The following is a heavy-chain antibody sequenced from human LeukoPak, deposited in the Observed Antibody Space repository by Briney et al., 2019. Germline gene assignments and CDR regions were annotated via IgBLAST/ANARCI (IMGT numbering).Heavy chain of an antibody. CDR2: IYYSGST. D-gene: IGHD4-11*01. CDR1: GGSISNGDYD. Sequence: PSETLSLTCTVSGGSISNGDYDWGWIRQPPGKGLEWSGSIYYSGSTYYNPSLKSRVTISVDTSKNQFSLKLSSVTAADTAVYYCARAINDYSNYEVLTDNWLDPWGQGPLVTVSS. V-gene: IGHV4-39*07. CDR3: ARAINDYSNYEVLTDNWLDP. J-gene: IGHJ5*02.